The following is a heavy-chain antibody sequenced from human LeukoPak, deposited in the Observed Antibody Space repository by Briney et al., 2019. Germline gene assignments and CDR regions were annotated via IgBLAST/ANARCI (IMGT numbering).Heavy chain of an antibody. V-gene: IGHV1-69*06. CDR1: GGTFGSNT. CDR2: IIPFFDTA. J-gene: IGHJ1*01. Sequence: ASVKVSCKASGGTFGSNTLNWLRQAPGQGLEWMGDIIPFFDTANYAHNFQGRVTITADKSTNTAYMELSSLRSADTAVYYCATQITTVKGEFFQYWGQGTLITVSS. D-gene: IGHD3-22*01. CDR3: ATQITTVKGEFFQY.